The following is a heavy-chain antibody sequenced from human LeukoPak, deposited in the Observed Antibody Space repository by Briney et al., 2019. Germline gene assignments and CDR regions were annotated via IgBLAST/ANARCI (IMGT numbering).Heavy chain of an antibody. V-gene: IGHV1-8*01. CDR3: ARGKKTMVRGVLYYFDY. J-gene: IGHJ4*02. Sequence: RRASAKVSCKASGYTFTSYDINWVRQATGQGLEWMGWMNPNSGNTGYAQKFQGRVTMTRNTSISTAYMELSSLRSEDTAVYYCARGKKTMVRGVLYYFDYWGQGTLVTVSS. D-gene: IGHD3-10*01. CDR1: GYTFTSYD. CDR2: MNPNSGNT.